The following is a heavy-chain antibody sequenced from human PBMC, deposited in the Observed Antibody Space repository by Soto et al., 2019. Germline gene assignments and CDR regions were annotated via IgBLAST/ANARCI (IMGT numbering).Heavy chain of an antibody. CDR1: GGSFSGYY. V-gene: IGHV4-34*01. CDR2: INHSGST. CDR3: ARGHIVVH. J-gene: IGHJ4*02. D-gene: IGHD3-16*02. Sequence: QVQLQQWGAGLLKPSETLSLTCAVYGGSFSGYYWSWIRQPPGKGLEWIGEINHSGSTNYNPSRMIRFTIPVDTSKNQFSLKLNSVTAADTAVYYCARGHIVVHWGQGTLVTVSS.